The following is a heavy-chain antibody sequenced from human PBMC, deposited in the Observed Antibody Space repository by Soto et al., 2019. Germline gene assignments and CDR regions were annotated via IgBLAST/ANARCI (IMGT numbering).Heavy chain of an antibody. Sequence: KTSETLCVTCTLSPGPTSSSTYDWARIRQPPGKGLEWIGSIYYSGSTYYNPSLKSRVTISVDTSKNQFSLKLSSVTAADTAVYYCARGNVVVPAAIPWFDPWGQGTMVTVSS. CDR1: PGPTSSSTYD. D-gene: IGHD2-2*01. CDR2: IYYSGST. J-gene: IGHJ5*02. CDR3: ARGNVVVPAAIPWFDP. V-gene: IGHV4-39*01.